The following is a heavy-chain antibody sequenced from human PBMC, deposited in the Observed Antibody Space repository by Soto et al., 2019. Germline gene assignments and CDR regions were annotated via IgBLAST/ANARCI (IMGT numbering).Heavy chain of an antibody. Sequence: GGSLRLSCAASGFTVSSTYMSWVRQAPGKGLEWVSIIFSSGESFYAGSVKGRFTISRDSSDNTVYLQMNSLKAEDTAVYYCARGGIGMVRTFDHWGQGTLVTVSS. J-gene: IGHJ4*02. CDR1: GFTVSSTY. D-gene: IGHD3-10*01. V-gene: IGHV3-53*01. CDR2: IFSSGES. CDR3: ARGGIGMVRTFDH.